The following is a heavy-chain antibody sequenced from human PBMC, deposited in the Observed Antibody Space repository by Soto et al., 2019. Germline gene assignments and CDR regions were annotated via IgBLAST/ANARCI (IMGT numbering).Heavy chain of an antibody. J-gene: IGHJ6*02. Sequence: GESLKISCKASGYNFTSYWVGWVRQMPGKGLEWMGIIYPGDSDTRYSPSFQGQVTISADKSISTAYLQWSSLKASDTAMYYCARPREAGKNYYGVDVWGQGTTVTVSS. CDR2: IYPGDSDT. CDR3: ARPREAGKNYYGVDV. D-gene: IGHD6-19*01. V-gene: IGHV5-51*01. CDR1: GYNFTSYW.